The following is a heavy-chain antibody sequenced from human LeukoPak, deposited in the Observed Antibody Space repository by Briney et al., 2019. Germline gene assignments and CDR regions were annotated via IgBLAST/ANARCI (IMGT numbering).Heavy chain of an antibody. CDR1: GFTFSSYS. V-gene: IGHV3-21*01. Sequence: GGSLRLSCAASGFTFSSYSMNWVRQAPGKGLEWVSSISSSSSYIYYADSVKGRFTISRDNAKNSLYLQMNSLRAEDTAVHYCARGGESYYYDSSGLDYWGQGTLVTVSS. J-gene: IGHJ4*02. CDR2: ISSSSSYI. CDR3: ARGGESYYYDSSGLDY. D-gene: IGHD3-22*01.